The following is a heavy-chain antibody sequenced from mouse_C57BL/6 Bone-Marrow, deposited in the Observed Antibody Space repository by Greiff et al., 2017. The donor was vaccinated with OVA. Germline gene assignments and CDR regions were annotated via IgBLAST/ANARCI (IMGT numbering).Heavy chain of an antibody. CDR1: GYTFTDYY. CDR3: AKEGDGYYSYYAMDY. Sequence: EVQLQQSGPVLVKPGASVKMSCKASGYTFTDYYMNWVKQSHGKSLEWIGVINPYNGGTSYNQKFKGKATLTVDKSSSTAYMELNSLTSEDSAVYYCAKEGDGYYSYYAMDYWGQGTSVTVSS. J-gene: IGHJ4*01. CDR2: INPYNGGT. D-gene: IGHD2-3*01. V-gene: IGHV1-19*01.